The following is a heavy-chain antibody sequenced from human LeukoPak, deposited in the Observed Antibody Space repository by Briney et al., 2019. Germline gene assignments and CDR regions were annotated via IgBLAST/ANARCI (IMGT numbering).Heavy chain of an antibody. V-gene: IGHV4-34*01. J-gene: IGHJ5*02. CDR2: INHSGST. CDR3: ARRERNYYGSGSPNWFDP. Sequence: PSETLSLTCAVYGGSFSGYYWSWIRQPPGKGLEWIGEINHSGSTNYNPSLKSRVTISVDTSKNQFSLKLSSVTAADTAVYYCARRERNYYGSGSPNWFDPWGQGTLVTVSS. CDR1: GGSFSGYY. D-gene: IGHD3-10*01.